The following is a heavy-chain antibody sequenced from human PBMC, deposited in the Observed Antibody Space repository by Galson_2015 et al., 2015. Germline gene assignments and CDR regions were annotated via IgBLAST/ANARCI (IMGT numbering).Heavy chain of an antibody. J-gene: IGHJ6*02. Sequence: SLRLSCAASGFTFSSYAMSWVRQAPGKGLEWVAVISYDGSNKYYADSVKGRFTISRDNSKNTLYLQMNSLRAEDTAVYYCARENPPLTMDVWGQGTTVTVSS. CDR3: ARENPPLTMDV. V-gene: IGHV3-30-3*01. CDR2: ISYDGSNK. CDR1: GFTFSSYA. D-gene: IGHD3-16*01.